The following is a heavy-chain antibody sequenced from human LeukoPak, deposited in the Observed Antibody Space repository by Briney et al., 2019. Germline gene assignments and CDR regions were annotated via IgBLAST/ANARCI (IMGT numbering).Heavy chain of an antibody. CDR2: ISSSSSYI. V-gene: IGHV3-21*01. CDR1: GFTFSSYS. CDR3: SRDFNRRNDF. Sequence: GGSLRLSCAASGFTFSSYSMNWVRQAPGKGLEWVSSISSSSSYIYYADSVKGRFTISRDNAKNTLSLEMNSLGDEDTAVYYCSRDFNRRNDFWGQGTLVTVSS. D-gene: IGHD1-14*01. J-gene: IGHJ4*02.